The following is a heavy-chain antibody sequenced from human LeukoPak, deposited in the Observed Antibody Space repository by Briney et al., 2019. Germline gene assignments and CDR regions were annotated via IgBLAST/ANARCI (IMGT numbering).Heavy chain of an antibody. CDR1: GYTFTSYG. CDR2: ISAYNGNT. D-gene: IGHD3-22*01. V-gene: IGHV1-18*01. J-gene: IGHJ4*02. Sequence: ASVKVSCKASGYTFTSYGISWVRQAPGQGLEWMGWISAYNGNTNYAQKLQGRVTMTTDTSTSTAYIELRSLRSDDTAVYYCARDDGRDSSLRFFDYWGQGTLVTVSS. CDR3: ARDDGRDSSLRFFDY.